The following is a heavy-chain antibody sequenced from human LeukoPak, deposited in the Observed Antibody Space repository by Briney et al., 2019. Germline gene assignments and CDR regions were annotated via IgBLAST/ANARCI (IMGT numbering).Heavy chain of an antibody. Sequence: ASVKVSCKASGYTFTSYGISWVRQAPGQGLEWVGWIRAYNGNTNYAQKLQGRVTMTTDTSTSTAYMELRSLRYDDTAVYYCARDHFWSGYNYYFDYWGQGTLVTVSS. CDR1: GYTFTSYG. V-gene: IGHV1-18*01. J-gene: IGHJ4*02. CDR2: IRAYNGNT. CDR3: ARDHFWSGYNYYFDY. D-gene: IGHD3-3*01.